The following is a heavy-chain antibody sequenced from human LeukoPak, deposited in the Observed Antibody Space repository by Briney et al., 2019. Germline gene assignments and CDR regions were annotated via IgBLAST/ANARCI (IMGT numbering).Heavy chain of an antibody. CDR1: GFTFSSYW. D-gene: IGHD3-3*01. Sequence: GGSLRLSYAASGFTFSSYWMSWVRQAPGKGLEWVANIKQDGSEKYYVDSVKGRFTISRDNAENSLYLQMNSLRAEDTAVYYCARDMRFLEWLRPYYYYYYMDVWGKGTTVTVSS. J-gene: IGHJ6*03. CDR2: IKQDGSEK. CDR3: ARDMRFLEWLRPYYYYYYMDV. V-gene: IGHV3-7*01.